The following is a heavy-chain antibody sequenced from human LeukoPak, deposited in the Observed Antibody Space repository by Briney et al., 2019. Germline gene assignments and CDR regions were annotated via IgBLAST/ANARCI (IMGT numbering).Heavy chain of an antibody. J-gene: IGHJ4*02. D-gene: IGHD3-10*01. CDR1: GFTFSSYG. V-gene: IGHV3-33*01. CDR2: IWYDGSNK. Sequence: PGGSLRLSCAASGFTFSSYGMHWVRQAPGKGLEWVAVIWYDGSNKYYADSVKGRFTISRDNSKNTLYPQMNSLRAEDTAVYYCARGYSYGSGSYYCDYWGQGTLVTVSS. CDR3: ARGYSYGSGSYYCDY.